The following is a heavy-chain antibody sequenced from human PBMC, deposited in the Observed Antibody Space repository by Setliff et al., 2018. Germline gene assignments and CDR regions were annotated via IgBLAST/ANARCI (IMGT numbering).Heavy chain of an antibody. D-gene: IGHD3-9*01. J-gene: IGHJ3*02. CDR3: ARGEAGYYEAFDI. V-gene: IGHV1-3*01. CDR1: GYTFTSYA. Sequence: ASVKVSCKASGYTFTSYALHWVRQAPGQSLEWMGWINAGNGNTKYSQKFQGRVTLTRDTSASTAYMELSSLRSEDTAVYYCARGEAGYYEAFDIWGQGTMVTVSS. CDR2: INAGNGNT.